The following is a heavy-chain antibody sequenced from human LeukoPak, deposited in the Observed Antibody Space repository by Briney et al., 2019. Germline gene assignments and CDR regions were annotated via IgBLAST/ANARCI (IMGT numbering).Heavy chain of an antibody. CDR3: ARGGQLWTRLFVH. CDR2: INHSGST. V-gene: IGHV4-34*01. J-gene: IGHJ4*02. Sequence: SETLSLTCAVYGGSFSGYYWSWIRQPPGKGLEWIGEINHSGSTNYNPSLKSRVTISVDTSKNQFSLKLSSVTAADTAVYYCARGGQLWTRLFVHWGQGTLVTVSS. CDR1: GGSFSGYY. D-gene: IGHD5-18*01.